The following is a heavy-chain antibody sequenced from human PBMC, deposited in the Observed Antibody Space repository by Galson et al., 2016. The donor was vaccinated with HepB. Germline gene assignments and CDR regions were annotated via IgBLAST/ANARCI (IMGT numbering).Heavy chain of an antibody. CDR2: TGYDGSST. Sequence: SLRLSCAGTGFSFSNFGMHWVRQAPGKGLEWVATTGYDGSSTYYADSLRGRFIISKDNSNNMFYLEMSSLTPEDTAIYYCERDRYPYGGYRGLPSWGPGALVIVSS. CDR3: ERDRYPYGGYRGLPS. CDR1: GFSFSNFG. D-gene: IGHD6-25*01. V-gene: IGHV3-30*12. J-gene: IGHJ1*01.